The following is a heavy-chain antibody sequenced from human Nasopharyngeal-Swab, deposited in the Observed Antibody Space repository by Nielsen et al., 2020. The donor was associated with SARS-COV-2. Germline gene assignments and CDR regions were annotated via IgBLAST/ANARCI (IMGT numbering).Heavy chain of an antibody. Sequence: ASVKVSCKASGYTFTGYYMHWVRQAPGQGLEWMGWINPNSGGTNYAQKFQGWVTMTRDTSISTAYMELSRLRSDDTAVYYCARDGIAAADLGSGYYYYMDVWGKGTTVTVSS. CDR3: ARDGIAAADLGSGYYYYMDV. CDR2: INPNSGGT. D-gene: IGHD6-13*01. CDR1: GYTFTGYY. V-gene: IGHV1-2*04. J-gene: IGHJ6*03.